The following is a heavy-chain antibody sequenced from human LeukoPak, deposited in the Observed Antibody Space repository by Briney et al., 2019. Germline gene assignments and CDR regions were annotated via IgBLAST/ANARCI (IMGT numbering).Heavy chain of an antibody. CDR3: ARGVTRRYNWFDP. Sequence: GGSLRLSCAASGFTFSSYSMNWVRQAPGKGLEWVSSITRSNYIYYADSVKGRFTISRDNAKNSLYLQMNSLRAEDTAVYYCARGVTRRYNWFDPWGQGTLVTVSS. CDR2: ITRSNYI. D-gene: IGHD2-21*02. J-gene: IGHJ5*02. CDR1: GFTFSSYS. V-gene: IGHV3-21*06.